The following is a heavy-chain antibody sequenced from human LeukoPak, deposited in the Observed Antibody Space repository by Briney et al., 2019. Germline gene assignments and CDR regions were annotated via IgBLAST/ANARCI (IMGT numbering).Heavy chain of an antibody. J-gene: IGHJ4*02. CDR3: ASLHWARNTVSFDY. Sequence: GGSLRLSCAASGFTFSDYYMNWVRQAPGKGLEWVSYISRSSSTIYYADSVKGRFTISRDDAKNSLYLQMNSLRAEDTAMYYCASLHWARNTVSFDYWGQGALVTVSS. V-gene: IGHV3-11*04. CDR1: GFTFSDYY. CDR2: ISRSSSTI. D-gene: IGHD4-17*01.